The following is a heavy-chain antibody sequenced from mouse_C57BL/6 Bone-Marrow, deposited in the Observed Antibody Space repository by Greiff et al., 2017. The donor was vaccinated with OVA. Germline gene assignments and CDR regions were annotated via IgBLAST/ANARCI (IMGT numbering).Heavy chain of an antibody. Sequence: EVMLVESGGGLVKPGGSLKLSCAASGFTFSDYGMHWVRQAPEKGLEWVAYISSGSSTTYSADTVTGRFTIPRDNAYKTLFLQMTSLRSEDSAVYYCARRGVYDGYYSWAWFAYWGQGTLVTVSA. D-gene: IGHD2-3*01. CDR2: ISSGSSTT. CDR3: ARRGVYDGYYSWAWFAY. V-gene: IGHV5-17*01. CDR1: GFTFSDYG. J-gene: IGHJ3*01.